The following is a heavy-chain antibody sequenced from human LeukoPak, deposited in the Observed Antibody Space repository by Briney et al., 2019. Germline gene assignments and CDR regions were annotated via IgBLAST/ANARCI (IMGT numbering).Heavy chain of an antibody. J-gene: IGHJ4*02. CDR1: GGSISSGDYS. D-gene: IGHD4-17*01. V-gene: IGHV4-30-4*07. Sequence: SETLSLTRAVSGGSISSGDYSGSWIRRPRGRGLEWIGHIQYRNSPYYHPPLKSRDTLSLATSKNQFSLSLSPLTAAHTAVYYCARQRDYGDKFFEYWGQGTLVTGSS. CDR2: IQYRNSP. CDR3: ARQRDYGDKFFEY.